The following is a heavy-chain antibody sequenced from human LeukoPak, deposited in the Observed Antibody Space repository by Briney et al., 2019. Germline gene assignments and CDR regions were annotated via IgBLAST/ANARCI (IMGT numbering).Heavy chain of an antibody. CDR1: GYTFTSYD. CDR3: AIFPTWIQLWFGGNEGDY. CDR2: MNPNSGNT. V-gene: IGHV1-8*01. Sequence: ASVKVSCKASGYTFTSYDINWVRQATGQGLEWMGWMNPNSGNTGYAQKFQGRVTMTRNTSISTAYMELSSLRSEDTAVYYCAIFPTWIQLWFGGNEGDYWGQGTLVTVSS. J-gene: IGHJ4*02. D-gene: IGHD5-18*01.